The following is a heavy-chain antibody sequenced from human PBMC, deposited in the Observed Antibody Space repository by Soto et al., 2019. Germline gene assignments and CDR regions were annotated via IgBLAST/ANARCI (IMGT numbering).Heavy chain of an antibody. Sequence: PGESRKISCKGSGYSFTSYWIGWVRQMPGKGLEWMGIIYPGDSDTRYSPSFQGQVTISADKSISTAYLQWSSLKASDTAMYYCARRSHDYIWGSYRYNAFDIWGQGTMVTVSS. CDR3: ARRSHDYIWGSYRYNAFDI. J-gene: IGHJ3*02. D-gene: IGHD3-16*02. V-gene: IGHV5-51*01. CDR2: IYPGDSDT. CDR1: GYSFTSYW.